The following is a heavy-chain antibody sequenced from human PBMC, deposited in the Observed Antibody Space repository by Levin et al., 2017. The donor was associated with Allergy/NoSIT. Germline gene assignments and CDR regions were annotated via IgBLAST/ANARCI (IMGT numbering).Heavy chain of an antibody. Sequence: GESLKISCAASAFTFSSHAMGWVRQAPGKGLEWVSTITSSGSVTYSADSVKGRFTISRDNSKNTLYLQMNSLRAEDTAIYYCARDKWAATKFYDYWGQGTLVTVSS. CDR1: AFTFSSHA. J-gene: IGHJ4*02. CDR3: ARDKWAATKFYDY. D-gene: IGHD1-26*01. CDR2: ITSSGSVT. V-gene: IGHV3-23*01.